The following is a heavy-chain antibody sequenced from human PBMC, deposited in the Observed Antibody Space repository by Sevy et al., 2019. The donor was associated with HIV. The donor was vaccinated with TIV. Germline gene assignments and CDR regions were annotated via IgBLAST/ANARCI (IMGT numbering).Heavy chain of an antibody. CDR1: GGSISSYY. CDR2: VYYSGNT. CDR3: ARDPIAVAPYFDN. J-gene: IGHJ4*02. Sequence: SETLSLTCSVSGGSISSYYCSWIRQSPGKGLEWIGCVYYSGNTNYNPSLKSRVTISIDTSKNQFSLKLRSVTAADTAVYYCARDPIAVAPYFDNWGQGTLVTVSS. V-gene: IGHV4-59*01. D-gene: IGHD6-19*01.